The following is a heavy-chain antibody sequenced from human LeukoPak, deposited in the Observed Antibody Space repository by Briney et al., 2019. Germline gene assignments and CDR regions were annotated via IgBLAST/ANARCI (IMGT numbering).Heavy chain of an antibody. V-gene: IGHV1-69*04. CDR3: ARDKYYYGSGSYQRFDY. CDR1: GGIFSSYA. CDR2: IIPILGIA. J-gene: IGHJ4*02. Sequence: GASVKVSCKASGGIFSSYAISWVRQAPGQGLEWMGRIIPILGIANYAQKFQGRVTITADKSTSTAYMELSSLRSEDTAVYYCARDKYYYGSGSYQRFDYWGQGTLVTVSS. D-gene: IGHD3-10*01.